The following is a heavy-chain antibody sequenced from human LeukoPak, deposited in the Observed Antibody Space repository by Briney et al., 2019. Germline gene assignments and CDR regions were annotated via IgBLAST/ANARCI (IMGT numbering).Heavy chain of an antibody. CDR2: IYYSGST. CDR1: GGSISSSSYY. CDR3: ARNVMVYADY. V-gene: IGHV4-39*01. D-gene: IGHD2-8*01. Sequence: PSETLSLTCTVSGGSISSSSYYWGWIRQPPGKGLEWSGSIYYSGSTYYNPSLKSRVTISVDTSKNQFSLKLSSVTAADTAVYYCARNVMVYADYWGQGTLVTVSS. J-gene: IGHJ4*02.